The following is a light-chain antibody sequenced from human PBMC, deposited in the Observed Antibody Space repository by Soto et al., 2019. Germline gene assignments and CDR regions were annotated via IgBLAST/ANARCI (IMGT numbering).Light chain of an antibody. Sequence: DIQMTQSPSSLSASVGDRVTITCQASQDIKKYLNWYQQKPGKVPKLLIYGATKLETGVPSRFGGSGSGTEFTFTISGMQSEDFATYYCQQYDILPRAFGPGTKVDV. J-gene: IGKJ3*01. V-gene: IGKV1-33*01. CDR3: QQYDILPRA. CDR2: GAT. CDR1: QDIKKY.